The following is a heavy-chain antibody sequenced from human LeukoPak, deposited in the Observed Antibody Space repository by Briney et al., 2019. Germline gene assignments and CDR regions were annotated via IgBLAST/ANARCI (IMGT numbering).Heavy chain of an antibody. CDR3: AKLFLYYDYVRGSYRPFDY. CDR1: GFTFSSYA. Sequence: GGSLRLSCAASGFTFSSYAMSWVRQAPGKGLEWVSAISGSGGSTYYADSVKGRFTISRDNSKNTLYLQMNSLRAEDTAVYYCAKLFLYYDYVRGSYRPFDYWGQGTLVTVSS. CDR2: ISGSGGST. J-gene: IGHJ4*02. D-gene: IGHD3-16*02. V-gene: IGHV3-23*01.